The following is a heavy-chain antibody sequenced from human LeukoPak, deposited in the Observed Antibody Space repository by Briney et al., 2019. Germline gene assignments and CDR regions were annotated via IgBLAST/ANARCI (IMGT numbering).Heavy chain of an antibody. CDR3: AREDDAFDI. CDR1: GFSFRNYA. CDR2: ISYDGSNK. Sequence: QSGRSLRLSCEASGFSFRNYAMHWVRQAPGKGLECVATISYDGSNKYYGDSVTGRFTISRDNSRNTLYLQMNSLRAEDTAVYYCAREDDAFDIWGQGTMVTVSS. V-gene: IGHV3-30*04. J-gene: IGHJ3*02.